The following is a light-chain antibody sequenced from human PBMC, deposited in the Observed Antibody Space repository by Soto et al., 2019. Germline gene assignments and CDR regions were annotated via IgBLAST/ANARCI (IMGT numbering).Light chain of an antibody. Sequence: EIVLPQSPGTLSLSPGESATLSCRASQSVSSNYLAWYQQKPGQAPRLLIYGASTRATGIPDRFSGSGSGTDFTLTISRLEPEDFAVYYCQKYGNSPPITFGGGTEVDIK. CDR3: QKYGNSPPIT. CDR1: QSVSSNY. J-gene: IGKJ4*01. CDR2: GAS. V-gene: IGKV3-20*01.